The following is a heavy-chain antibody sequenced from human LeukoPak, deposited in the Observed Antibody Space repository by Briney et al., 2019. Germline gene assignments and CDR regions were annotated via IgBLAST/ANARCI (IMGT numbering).Heavy chain of an antibody. Sequence: GASVKVSCKVSAYTLTELSMHWVRQAPGKGLEWMGGFDPEDGETIYAQKFQGRVAMTEDTSTDTAYMELSSLRSEDTAVYYCATDLNSPMIVAPGGAFDIWGQGTMVTVSS. CDR3: ATDLNSPMIVAPGGAFDI. J-gene: IGHJ3*02. CDR2: FDPEDGET. V-gene: IGHV1-24*01. D-gene: IGHD3-22*01. CDR1: AYTLTELS.